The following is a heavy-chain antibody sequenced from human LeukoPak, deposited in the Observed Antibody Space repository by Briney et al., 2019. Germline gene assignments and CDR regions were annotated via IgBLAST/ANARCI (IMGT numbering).Heavy chain of an antibody. CDR3: ARDRNIITMVRGGNDY. D-gene: IGHD3-10*01. V-gene: IGHV3-30-3*01. CDR2: ISYDVSNK. CDR1: GFTFSNAW. Sequence: GGSLRLSCAASGFTFSNAWMSWVRQAPGKGLEWVAVISYDVSNKYYADSVKGRFTISRDNSKNTLYLQMNSLRAEDTAVYYCARDRNIITMVRGGNDYWGQGTLVTVSS. J-gene: IGHJ4*02.